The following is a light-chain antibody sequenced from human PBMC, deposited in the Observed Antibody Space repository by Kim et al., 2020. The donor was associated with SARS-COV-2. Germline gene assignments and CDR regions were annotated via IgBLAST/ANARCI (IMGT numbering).Light chain of an antibody. CDR2: DNN. J-gene: IGLJ3*02. Sequence: SSELTQDPAVSVALGQTVRITCQGDSLRTYSASWYRQKPGQAPALVIYDNNNRPSGIPDRFSGSSSGNTASLTITGAQAEDEADYYCKSRGSSGSFIWVFGGGTQLTVL. CDR3: KSRGSSGSFIWV. CDR1: SLRTYS. V-gene: IGLV3-19*01.